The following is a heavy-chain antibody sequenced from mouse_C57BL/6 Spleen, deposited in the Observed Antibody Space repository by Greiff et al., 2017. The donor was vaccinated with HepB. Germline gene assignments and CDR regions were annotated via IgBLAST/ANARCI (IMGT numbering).Heavy chain of an antibody. D-gene: IGHD2-14*01. CDR3: ARGGYSRYYFDY. CDR2: IHPNSGST. V-gene: IGHV1-64*01. Sequence: VQLQQPGAELVKPGASVKLSCKASGYTFTSYWMHWVKQRPGQGLEWIGMIHPNSGSTNYNEKFKSKATLTVDKSSSTAYMQLSSLTSEDSAVYYCARGGYSRYYFDYWGQGTTLTVSS. CDR1: GYTFTSYW. J-gene: IGHJ2*01.